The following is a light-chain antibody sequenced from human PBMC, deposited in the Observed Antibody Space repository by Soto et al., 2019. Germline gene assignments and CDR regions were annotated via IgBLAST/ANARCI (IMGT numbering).Light chain of an antibody. V-gene: IGKV4-1*01. CDR3: QQYYSTPGVT. CDR2: WAS. CDR1: QSVLYSSNNKNY. Sequence: DIVMTQSPDSLAVSLGERATINCKSSQSVLYSSNNKNYLAWYQQKPGQPPKLLIYWASTRESGVPDRFSGSGSGTDFTLTISSLQAEAVAVYYCQQYYSTPGVTFGGGTKVEIK. J-gene: IGKJ4*01.